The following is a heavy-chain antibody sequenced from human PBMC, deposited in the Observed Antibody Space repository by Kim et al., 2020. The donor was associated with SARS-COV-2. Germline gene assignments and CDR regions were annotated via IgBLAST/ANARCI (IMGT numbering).Heavy chain of an antibody. CDR1: GFTFSSYS. J-gene: IGHJ4*02. CDR2: ISSSSTI. V-gene: IGHV3-48*02. D-gene: IGHD5-12*01. Sequence: GGSLRLSCAASGFTFSSYSMNWVRQAPGKGLEWVSYISSSSTIYYADSVKGRFTISRDNAKNSLYLQMNSLRDEDTAVYYCASGMEMATIYYFDYWGQGTLVTVSS. CDR3: ASGMEMATIYYFDY.